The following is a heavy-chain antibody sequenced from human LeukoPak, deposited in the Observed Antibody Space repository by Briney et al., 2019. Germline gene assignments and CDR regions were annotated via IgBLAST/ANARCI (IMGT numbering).Heavy chain of an antibody. CDR2: IYYSGST. Sequence: SETLSLTCTVSGGSISSSSYYWGWIRQPPGKGLEWIGSIYYSGSTYYNPSLKSRVTTSVDTSKNQFSLKLSSVTAADTAVYYCARTNPYSSSWYFTRAEYFQHWGQGTLVTVSS. CDR3: ARTNPYSSSWYFTRAEYFQH. CDR1: GGSISSSSYY. V-gene: IGHV4-39*01. D-gene: IGHD6-13*01. J-gene: IGHJ1*01.